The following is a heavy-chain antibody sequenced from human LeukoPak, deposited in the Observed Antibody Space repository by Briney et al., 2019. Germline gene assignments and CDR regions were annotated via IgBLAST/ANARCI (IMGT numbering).Heavy chain of an antibody. CDR1: GGSFSGYY. CDR2: INHSGST. V-gene: IGHV4-34*01. D-gene: IGHD2-2*03. CDR3: ARGGGYCSSTSCYLFDY. J-gene: IGHJ4*02. Sequence: SETLSLTCAVYGGSFSGYYWSWIRQPPGKGLEWIGEINHSGSTNYNPSLKSRVTISVDTSKNQFSLKLSSVTAADTAVYYCARGGGYCSSTSCYLFDYWGQGTLVTVSS.